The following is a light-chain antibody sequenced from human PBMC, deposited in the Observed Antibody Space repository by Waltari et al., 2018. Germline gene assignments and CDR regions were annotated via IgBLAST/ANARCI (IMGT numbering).Light chain of an antibody. V-gene: IGKV3-15*01. CDR3: QQFYSTPLT. CDR2: WAS. Sequence: EIVMTQSPVTLSVSPGERVTLSCRASQSIGSHLAWYQQKPGQPPKFLIHWASTRESGVPDRFSGSGSGTDFTLTISSLQAEDVAVYYCQQFYSTPLTFGGGTKVEIK. CDR1: QSIGSH. J-gene: IGKJ4*01.